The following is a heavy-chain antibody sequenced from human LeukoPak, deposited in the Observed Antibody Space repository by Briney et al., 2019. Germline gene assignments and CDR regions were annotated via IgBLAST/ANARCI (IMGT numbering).Heavy chain of an antibody. CDR3: ARDSGYSNYGRDNWFDP. CDR2: INPNSGGT. J-gene: IGHJ5*02. V-gene: IGHV1-2*02. CDR1: GYTFTGYY. D-gene: IGHD4-11*01. Sequence: ASVKASCKASGYTFTGYYMHWVRQAPGQGLEWMGWINPNSGGTNYAQKFQGRVTMTRDTSISTAYMELSRLRSDDTAVYYCARDSGYSNYGRDNWFDPWGQGTLVTVSS.